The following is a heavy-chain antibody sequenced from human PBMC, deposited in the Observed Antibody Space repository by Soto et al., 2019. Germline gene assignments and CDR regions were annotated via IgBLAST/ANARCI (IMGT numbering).Heavy chain of an antibody. CDR1: GFTFSSYG. V-gene: IGHV3-33*01. D-gene: IGHD6-13*01. CDR2: IWYDGSNK. J-gene: IGHJ6*02. CDR3: ARENYGSSWYRGSYYYYGMDV. Sequence: GGSLRLSCAASGFTFSSYGMHWVRQAPGKGLEWVAVIWYDGSNKYYADSVKGRFTISRDNSKNTLYLQMNSLRAEDTAVYYCARENYGSSWYRGSYYYYGMDVWGQGTTVTVSS.